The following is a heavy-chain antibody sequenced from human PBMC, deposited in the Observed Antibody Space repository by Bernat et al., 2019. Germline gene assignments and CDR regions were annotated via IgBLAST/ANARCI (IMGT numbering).Heavy chain of an antibody. CDR3: AKDYYDFQGPAARYGMDV. V-gene: IGHV3-30*04. Sequence: QVQLVESGGGVVQPGRSLRLSCAASGFTFSSYAMHWVRQAPGKGLEWVAVISYDGSNKYYADSVKGRFTISRDNSKNTLYLQMNSLRAEDTAVYYCAKDYYDFQGPAARYGMDVWGQGTTVTVSS. CDR2: ISYDGSNK. CDR1: GFTFSSYA. D-gene: IGHD3-3*01. J-gene: IGHJ6*02.